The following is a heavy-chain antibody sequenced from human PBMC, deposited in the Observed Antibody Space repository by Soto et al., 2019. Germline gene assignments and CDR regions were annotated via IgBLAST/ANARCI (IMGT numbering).Heavy chain of an antibody. D-gene: IGHD6-19*01. CDR2: INPNSGGT. V-gene: IGHV1-2*04. CDR1: GYTFTGYY. J-gene: IGHJ6*02. Sequence: ASVKVSCKASGYTFTGYYMHWVRQAPGQGLEWMGWINPNSGGTNYAQKFQGWVTMTRDTSISTAYMELSRLRSDDTAVYYCAMGPPGIAVAGGTWLYYYGMDVWGQGTTVTVSS. CDR3: AMGPPGIAVAGGTWLYYYGMDV.